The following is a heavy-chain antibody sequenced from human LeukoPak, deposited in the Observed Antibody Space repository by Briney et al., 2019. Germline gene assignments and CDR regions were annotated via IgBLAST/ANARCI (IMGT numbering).Heavy chain of an antibody. D-gene: IGHD1-26*01. J-gene: IGHJ4*02. V-gene: IGHV4-34*01. Sequence: SETLSLTCTVSGGSISSYYWGWVRQPPGKGLEWIGEINHSESTNYNPSLKSRVTISVDTSKKQLSLKLSSVTAADTAVYYCARGGATILGATRDFDYWGQGTLVTVSS. CDR2: INHSEST. CDR3: ARGGATILGATRDFDY. CDR1: GGSISSYY.